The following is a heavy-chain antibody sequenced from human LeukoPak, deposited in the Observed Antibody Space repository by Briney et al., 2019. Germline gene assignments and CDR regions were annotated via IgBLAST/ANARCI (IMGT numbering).Heavy chain of an antibody. CDR2: ISAYNGNT. Sequence: ASVKVSCKASGYTFTSYGISWVRQAPGQGLEWMGWISAYNGNTNYAQKLQGRVTMTTGTSTSTAYMELRSLRSDDTAVYYCAREAYDSSGYYLFDGDYWGQGTLVTVSS. D-gene: IGHD3-22*01. J-gene: IGHJ4*02. CDR3: AREAYDSSGYYLFDGDY. CDR1: GYTFTSYG. V-gene: IGHV1-18*01.